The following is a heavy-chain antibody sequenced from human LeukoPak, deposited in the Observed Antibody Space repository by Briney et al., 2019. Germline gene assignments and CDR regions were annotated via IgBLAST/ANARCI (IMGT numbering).Heavy chain of an antibody. D-gene: IGHD5-18*01. J-gene: IGHJ4*02. CDR3: ARVGGYNYGSSFDY. CDR2: ISASGST. V-gene: IGHV4-4*07. Sequence: SETLSLTCTVSGGSISGYYWSWIRQPAGEGLEWIGHISASGSTNYNPSLKNRVTMSVDTSKNQFSLKLSSVTAADTAVYYCARVGGYNYGSSFDYWGQGTLVTVSS. CDR1: GGSISGYY.